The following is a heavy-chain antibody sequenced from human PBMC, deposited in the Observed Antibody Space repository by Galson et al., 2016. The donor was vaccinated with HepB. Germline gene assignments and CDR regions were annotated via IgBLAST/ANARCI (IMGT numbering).Heavy chain of an antibody. CDR1: GFTFSDYY. CDR3: ASGPSKSYYDYGLDV. J-gene: IGHJ6*02. Sequence: SLRLSCAASGFTFSDYYLTWIRQAPGKGLEWVSYISSSGNAIYYADSVKGRFTISRDNAKNSLYLQMSSLRADDTAVYYCASGPSKSYYDYGLDVWGQGTTVAVS. CDR2: ISSSGNAI. V-gene: IGHV3-11*01.